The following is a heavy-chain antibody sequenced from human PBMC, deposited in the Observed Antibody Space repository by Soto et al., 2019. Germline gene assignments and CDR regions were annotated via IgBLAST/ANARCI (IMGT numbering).Heavy chain of an antibody. J-gene: IGHJ4*02. V-gene: IGHV3-30*04. Sequence: QVQLVESGGGVVQPGRSLRLSCAASGFTFSSYAMHWVRQAPGKGLEWVAVISYDGSNKYYADSVKGRFTISRDNSKNTLYLQMNSLRAEDTAVYYCAKGPHSLPWFDYWGQGTLVTVSS. CDR3: AKGPHSLPWFDY. D-gene: IGHD4-4*01. CDR2: ISYDGSNK. CDR1: GFTFSSYA.